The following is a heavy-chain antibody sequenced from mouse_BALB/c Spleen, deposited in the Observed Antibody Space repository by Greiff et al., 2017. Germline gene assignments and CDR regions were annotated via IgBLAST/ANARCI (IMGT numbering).Heavy chain of an antibody. CDR3: ARSGITTLAPFAY. D-gene: IGHD1-1*01. V-gene: IGHV1-67*01. CDR1: GYTFTDYA. CDR2: ISTYYGNT. Sequence: VQLQQSGPELVRPGVSVKISCKGSGYTFTDYAMHWVKQSHAKSLEWIGVISTYYGNTNYNQKFKGKATMTVDKSSSTAYMELARLTSEDSAIYYCARSGITTLAPFAYWGQGTLVTVSA. J-gene: IGHJ3*01.